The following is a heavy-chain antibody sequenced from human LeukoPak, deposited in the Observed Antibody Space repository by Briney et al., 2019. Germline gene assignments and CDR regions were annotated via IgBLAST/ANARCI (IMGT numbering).Heavy chain of an antibody. CDR1: GYTFTSYY. CDR3: ARDVVHYDILTGYYYYYGMDV. J-gene: IGHJ6*02. CDR2: INPSGGST. Sequence: ASVKVSCKASGYTFTSYYMHWVRQAPGQGLEWMGIINPSGGSTSYAQKFQGRVTMTRDTSTSTVYMELSSLRSEDTAVYYCARDVVHYDILTGYYYYYGMDVWGQGTTVTVSS. D-gene: IGHD3-9*01. V-gene: IGHV1-46*01.